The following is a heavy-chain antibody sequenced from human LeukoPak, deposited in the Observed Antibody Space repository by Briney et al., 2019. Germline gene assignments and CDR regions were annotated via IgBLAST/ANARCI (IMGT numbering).Heavy chain of an antibody. D-gene: IGHD1-26*01. CDR2: ISGSGGRT. CDR3: AREDGEWELRAFDI. CDR1: GFTFSSYV. J-gene: IGHJ3*02. V-gene: IGHV3-23*01. Sequence: GGSLRLSCAASGFTFSSYVMSWVRQAPGKGLEWVSGISGSGGRTYYADSVKGRFTISRDNSKNTLYLQMNSLRSEDTAVYYCAREDGEWELRAFDIWGQGTMVTVSS.